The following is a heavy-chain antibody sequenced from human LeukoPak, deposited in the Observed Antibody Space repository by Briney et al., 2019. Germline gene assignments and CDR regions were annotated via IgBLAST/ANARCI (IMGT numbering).Heavy chain of an antibody. CDR2: MNPNSGNT. J-gene: IGHJ5*02. CDR3: ARGRGAARPFEDWFDP. V-gene: IGHV1-8*01. Sequence: GASVKVSCKASGYTFTSYDINWVRQATGQGLEWMGWMNPNSGNTGYAQKFQGRVTMTRNTSISTAYMELSSLRSEDTAVCYCARGRGAARPFEDWFDPWGQGTLVTVSS. D-gene: IGHD6-6*01. CDR1: GYTFTSYD.